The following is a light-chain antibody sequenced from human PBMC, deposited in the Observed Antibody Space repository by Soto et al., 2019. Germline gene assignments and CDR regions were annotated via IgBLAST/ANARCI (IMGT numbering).Light chain of an antibody. V-gene: IGKV3-20*01. CDR3: QQFDESRQVWT. Sequence: EMVLTQSPDTLSLSPGERATLSCRASQSVSRNFLAWYQQKPGQAPRLLMYDTSSRASGIPDRFSGSGSVTDFALTLSRLEPEDFAVYYCQQFDESRQVWTFGQGTKVEIK. CDR1: QSVSRNF. CDR2: DTS. J-gene: IGKJ1*01.